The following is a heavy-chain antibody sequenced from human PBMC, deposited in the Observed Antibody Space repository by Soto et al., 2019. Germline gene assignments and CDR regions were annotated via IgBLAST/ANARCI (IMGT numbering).Heavy chain of an antibody. J-gene: IGHJ4*02. D-gene: IGHD3-10*01. V-gene: IGHV3-33*01. Sequence: WWSLRLSCAASGFTFSSYGMHWVRQAPGKGLEWVAVIWYDGSNKYYADSVKGRFTISRDNSKNTLYLQMNSLRAEDTAVYYCARATEDWFGELWPFDYWGQGTLVTVSS. CDR3: ARATEDWFGELWPFDY. CDR1: GFTFSSYG. CDR2: IWYDGSNK.